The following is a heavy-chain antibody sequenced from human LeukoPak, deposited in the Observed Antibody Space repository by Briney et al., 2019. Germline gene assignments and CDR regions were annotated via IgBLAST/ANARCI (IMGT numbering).Heavy chain of an antibody. D-gene: IGHD3-3*01. V-gene: IGHV3-53*01. CDR1: GFTVSSNY. Sequence: GGSQRLSCAASGFTVSSNYMSWVRQAPGKGLEWVSVIYSGGSTYYADSVKGRFTISRDNSKNTLYLQMNSLRAEDTAVYYCARVATIFGLYYFDYWGQGTLVTVSS. CDR2: IYSGGST. J-gene: IGHJ4*02. CDR3: ARVATIFGLYYFDY.